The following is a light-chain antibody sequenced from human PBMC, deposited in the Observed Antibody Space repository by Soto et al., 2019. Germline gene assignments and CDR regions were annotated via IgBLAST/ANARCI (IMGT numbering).Light chain of an antibody. V-gene: IGKV1-33*01. Sequence: IQVTQSPSSLSASVGESVTITCRASQDIDNYLNWYQHRPGEAPKLLIYAASYLEPGVSTRFSGSGSGTDFSFTITNLRPEDSGTYYCQQHDTRPTMTFGQGTRL. CDR2: AAS. J-gene: IGKJ5*01. CDR1: QDIDNY. CDR3: QQHDTRPTMT.